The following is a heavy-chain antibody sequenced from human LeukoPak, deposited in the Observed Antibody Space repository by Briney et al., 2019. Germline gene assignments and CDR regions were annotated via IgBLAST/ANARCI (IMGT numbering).Heavy chain of an antibody. CDR2: ADYDGSGT. Sequence: GGSLRLSCAASGFTFSRYWMHWVRQALGKGLVWVSRADYDGSGTSYADSVRGRFTISRDNAKNTLYLQMNSLSAEDTAVYYCATLAAAGTNYWGQGTLVTVSS. CDR3: ATLAAAGTNY. D-gene: IGHD6-13*01. V-gene: IGHV3-74*01. J-gene: IGHJ4*02. CDR1: GFTFSRYW.